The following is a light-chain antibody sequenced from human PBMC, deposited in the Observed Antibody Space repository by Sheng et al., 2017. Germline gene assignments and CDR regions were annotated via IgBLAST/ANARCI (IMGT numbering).Light chain of an antibody. CDR3: QQYNNWPRT. CDR2: DAS. CDR1: QSVSSY. Sequence: EIVLTQSPDTLSLSPGERATVSCRASQSVSSYLAWYQQKPGQAPRLLIYDASNRATGIPARFSGSGSGTDFTLTISSLQSEDFAVYYCQQYNNWPRTFGQGTKVEI. J-gene: IGKJ1*01. V-gene: IGKV3-11*01.